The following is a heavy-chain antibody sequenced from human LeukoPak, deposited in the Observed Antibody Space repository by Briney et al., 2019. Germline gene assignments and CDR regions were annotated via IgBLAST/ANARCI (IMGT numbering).Heavy chain of an antibody. CDR1: GFTFSSYS. V-gene: IGHV3-21*01. CDR3: ARGPYGSGTEPWFDP. CDR2: ISSSSSYI. J-gene: IGHJ5*02. D-gene: IGHD3-10*01. Sequence: GGSLRLSCAASGFTFSSYSMNWVRQAPGKGLEWVSSISSSSSYIYYADSAKGRFTISRDNAKNSLYLQMNSLRAEDTAVYYCARGPYGSGTEPWFDPWGQGTLVTVSS.